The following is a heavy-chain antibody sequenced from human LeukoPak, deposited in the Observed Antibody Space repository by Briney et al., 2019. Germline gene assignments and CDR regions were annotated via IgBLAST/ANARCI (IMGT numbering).Heavy chain of an antibody. CDR3: AKDLGVYIAAAGPFDY. CDR1: GFTFSSYG. CDR2: ISGSGGST. Sequence: GGSLRLSCAASGFTFSSYGMSWVRQAPGKGLEWVSAISGSGGSTYYADSVKGRFTISRDNSKNTLYLQTNSLRAEDTAVYYCAKDLGVYIAAAGPFDYWGQGTLVTVSS. J-gene: IGHJ4*02. V-gene: IGHV3-23*01. D-gene: IGHD6-13*01.